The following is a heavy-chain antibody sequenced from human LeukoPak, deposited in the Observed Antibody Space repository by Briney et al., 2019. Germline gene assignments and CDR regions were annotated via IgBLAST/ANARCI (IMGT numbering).Heavy chain of an antibody. D-gene: IGHD3-10*01. V-gene: IGHV3-48*01. J-gene: IGHJ6*02. CDR2: ISSSSITI. CDR1: GFTFSSYS. Sequence: GGSLRLSCAASGFTFSSYSMYWVRQSPGKGLEWVSYISSSSITIYYADSVKGRFTISRDNAKNSLYLQMNSLRAEDTAVYYCARSGITMVRGVIIGGDYYYYGMDVWGQGTTVTVSS. CDR3: ARSGITMVRGVIIGGDYYYYGMDV.